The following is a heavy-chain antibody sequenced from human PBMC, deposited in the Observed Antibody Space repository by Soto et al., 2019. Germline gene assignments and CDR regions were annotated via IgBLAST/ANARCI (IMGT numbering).Heavy chain of an antibody. Sequence: GGSLRLSCGASGFSFSDYYINWVRQAPGKGLEWVGRTRNKASSYTTDYAAFVKGRFTISRDDSKNLIYLQMNSLKTEDTAVYYCAREGSSSGPDYEYWGQGTLVTVSS. CDR1: GFSFSDYY. V-gene: IGHV3-72*01. J-gene: IGHJ4*02. CDR2: TRNKASSYTT. CDR3: AREGSSSGPDYEY. D-gene: IGHD3-22*01.